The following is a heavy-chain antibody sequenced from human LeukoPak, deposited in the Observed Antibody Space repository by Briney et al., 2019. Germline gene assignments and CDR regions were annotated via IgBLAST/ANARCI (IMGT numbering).Heavy chain of an antibody. J-gene: IGHJ5*02. CDR3: ARRGYFEFWSGYFQRLEGWFDP. V-gene: IGHV3-7*01. CDR1: GFRFSTYW. Sequence: GGSLRLSCAASGFRFSTYWMTWVRQAPGKGLEWVANIKQDGSEKYYVDSVKGRVTVSRDNAKNSLYLEMNSLRAEDTAVYYCARRGYFEFWSGYFQRLEGWFDPWGQGTLVTVSS. CDR2: IKQDGSEK. D-gene: IGHD3-3*01.